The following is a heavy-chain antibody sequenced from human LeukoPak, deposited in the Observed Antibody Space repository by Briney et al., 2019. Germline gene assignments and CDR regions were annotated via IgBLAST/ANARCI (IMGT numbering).Heavy chain of an antibody. CDR3: ATGGSDVGYYYMDV. CDR1: GYTFTSYG. J-gene: IGHJ6*03. D-gene: IGHD1-26*01. V-gene: IGHV1-18*01. CDR2: ISAYNGNT. Sequence: ASVKVSCKASGYTFTSYGISWVRQAPGQGLEWMGWISAYNGNTNYAQKLQGRVTMTTDTSTSTAYMELRSLRSEDTAVYYCATGGSDVGYYYMDVWGKGTTVTVSS.